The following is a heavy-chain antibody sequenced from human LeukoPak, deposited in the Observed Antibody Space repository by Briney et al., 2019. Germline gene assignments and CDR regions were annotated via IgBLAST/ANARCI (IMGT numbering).Heavy chain of an antibody. CDR1: GGSFSGYY. J-gene: IGHJ5*02. CDR3: ARAAVAGTIGFDP. V-gene: IGHV4-34*01. D-gene: IGHD6-19*01. CDR2: INHSGST. Sequence: KPSETLSLTCAVYGGSFSGYYWSWIRQPPGKGLEWIGEINHSGSTNYNPSLKSRVTISVDTSKNQFSLKLSSVTAADTAVYYCARAAVAGTIGFDPWGQGTLVTVSS.